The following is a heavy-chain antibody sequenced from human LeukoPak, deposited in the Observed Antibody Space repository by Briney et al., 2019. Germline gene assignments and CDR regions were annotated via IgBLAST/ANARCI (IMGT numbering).Heavy chain of an antibody. CDR2: ISRSSTYI. Sequence: GGSLRLSCAASGFTFSSYSMNWVRQTPGKGLDCVSSISRSSTYIYYADSVKGRFTISRDNAKNSLYLQMNSLRAEDTAVYYCARALEPSIAVIDYWGQGTLVTVSS. D-gene: IGHD6-19*01. CDR3: ARALEPSIAVIDY. CDR1: GFTFSSYS. V-gene: IGHV3-21*01. J-gene: IGHJ4*02.